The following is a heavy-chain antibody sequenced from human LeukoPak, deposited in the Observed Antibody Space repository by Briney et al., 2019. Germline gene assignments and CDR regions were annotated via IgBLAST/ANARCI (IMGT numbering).Heavy chain of an antibody. V-gene: IGHV3-23*01. D-gene: IGHD5-12*01. CDR1: GFTFSNYA. J-gene: IGHJ4*02. CDR2: VSGSGGIT. Sequence: GGSLRLSCAASGFTFSNYAMSWVRQAPGKGLEWVSGVSGSGGITHYADSGKGRFTISRDNSKKTPYLQMHSLRAEDTAVYYCAKGSDYDWNFDYWGQGTLVTVSS. CDR3: AKGSDYDWNFDY.